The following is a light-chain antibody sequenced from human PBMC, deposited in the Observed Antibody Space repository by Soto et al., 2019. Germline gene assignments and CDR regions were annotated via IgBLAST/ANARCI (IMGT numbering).Light chain of an antibody. CDR1: RSVLYSPNTKNY. Sequence: DIVMTQSPDSLAVSLGERATINCKSSRSVLYSPNTKNYLAWYQPKPGQPPRLLINWASTRESVVPYRFSGSGSGTDFTLTIRSLQAEDVAVYYCQQYYCLLLTFGGGTKVAIK. J-gene: IGKJ4*01. CDR2: WAS. CDR3: QQYYCLLLT. V-gene: IGKV4-1*01.